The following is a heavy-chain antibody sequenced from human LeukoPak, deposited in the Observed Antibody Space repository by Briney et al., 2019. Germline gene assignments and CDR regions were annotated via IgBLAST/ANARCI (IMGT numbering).Heavy chain of an antibody. CDR1: GYTLTELS. Sequence: ASVKVSCKVSGYTLTELSMHWVRQAPGKGLEWMGGFDPEDGETIYAQNFQGRVTMTENTSTDTAYMELSSLRSEDTAVYYCATLDDIATAFDFWGQGTMVTVSS. CDR2: FDPEDGET. V-gene: IGHV1-24*01. J-gene: IGHJ3*01. D-gene: IGHD3-9*01. CDR3: ATLDDIATAFDF.